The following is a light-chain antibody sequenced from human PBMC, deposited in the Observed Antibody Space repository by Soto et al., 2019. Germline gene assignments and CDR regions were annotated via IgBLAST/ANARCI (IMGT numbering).Light chain of an antibody. J-gene: IGLJ1*01. V-gene: IGLV2-14*01. CDR3: SSYTSSTTYV. Sequence: QSALTQPASVSGSPGQSITISCTGTSSDVGGYNHVSWYQQHPGKAPKLMIYEVRNRPSGVSNRFSGSKSGNTASLTISGLQADDEADYYCSSYTSSTTYVFGTGTKLTVL. CDR2: EVR. CDR1: SSDVGGYNH.